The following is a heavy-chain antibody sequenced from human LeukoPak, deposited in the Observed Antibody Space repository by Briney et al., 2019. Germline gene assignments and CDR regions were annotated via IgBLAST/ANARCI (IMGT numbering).Heavy chain of an antibody. CDR2: ISAYNGNT. CDR3: ARDIRYFDWLSIGYMDV. J-gene: IGHJ6*03. Sequence: GASVKVSCKASGYTLTSYGISWVRQAPGQGLEWMGWISAYNGNTNYAQKLQGRVTMTTDTSTSTAYMELRSLRSDDTAVYYCARDIRYFDWLSIGYMDVWGKGTTVTISS. V-gene: IGHV1-18*01. D-gene: IGHD3-9*01. CDR1: GYTLTSYG.